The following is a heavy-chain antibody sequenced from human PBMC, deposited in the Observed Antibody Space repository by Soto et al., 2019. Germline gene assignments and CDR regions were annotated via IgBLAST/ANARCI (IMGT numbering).Heavy chain of an antibody. D-gene: IGHD2-2*01. J-gene: IGHJ5*02. CDR1: GGSISSGGYY. Sequence: SETLSLTCTVSGGSISSGGYYWSWIRQHPGKGLEWIGYIYYSGGTYYNPSLKSRVTISVDTSKNQFSLKLSSVTAADTAVYYCARGVRSAAAKSTWFDPWGQGTLVTVSS. CDR3: ARGVRSAAAKSTWFDP. V-gene: IGHV4-31*03. CDR2: IYYSGGT.